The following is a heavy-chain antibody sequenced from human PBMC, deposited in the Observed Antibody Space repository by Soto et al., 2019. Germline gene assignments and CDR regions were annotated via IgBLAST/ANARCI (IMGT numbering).Heavy chain of an antibody. CDR2: IYYSGST. Sequence: PSETLSLTCTVSGGSISSGGYYWSWIRQHPGKGLEWIGYIYYSGSTYYNPSLKSGVTNSVETSKNQFSLKLSSVTAADTAVYYCARDGAYCYMDVWGKGTTVTVSS. CDR1: GGSISSGGYY. V-gene: IGHV4-31*03. D-gene: IGHD2-15*01. CDR3: ARDGAYCYMDV. J-gene: IGHJ6*03.